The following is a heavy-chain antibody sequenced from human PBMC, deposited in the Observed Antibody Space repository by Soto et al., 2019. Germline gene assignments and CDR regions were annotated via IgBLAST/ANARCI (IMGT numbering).Heavy chain of an antibody. CDR3: STLRYTHPGVRAFDL. CDR2: IIPILGIA. D-gene: IGHD3-9*01. CDR1: GGTFSSYT. V-gene: IGHV1-69*02. J-gene: IGHJ3*01. Sequence: QVQLVQSGAEVKKPGSSVKVSCKASGGTFSSYTISWVRQAPGQGLEWMGRIIPILGIANYAQKFQGRVTITADKSTRSAYMELSSLKSEDTAVYYCSTLRYTHPGVRAFDLWGQGTMVTVSS.